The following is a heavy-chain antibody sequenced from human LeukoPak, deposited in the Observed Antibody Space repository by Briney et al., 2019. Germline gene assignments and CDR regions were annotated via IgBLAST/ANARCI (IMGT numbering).Heavy chain of an antibody. Sequence: GGSLRLSCAASGFTFSSYAMSWVRQAPGKGLEWVSAISGSGGSTYYADSVKGRFTISRDNAKNSLYLLMNSLRDEDTAVYYCARDASFGADWRFWGRGTLVTVSS. CDR1: GFTFSSYA. V-gene: IGHV3-23*01. CDR2: ISGSGGST. D-gene: IGHD3-16*01. J-gene: IGHJ4*02. CDR3: ARDASFGADWRF.